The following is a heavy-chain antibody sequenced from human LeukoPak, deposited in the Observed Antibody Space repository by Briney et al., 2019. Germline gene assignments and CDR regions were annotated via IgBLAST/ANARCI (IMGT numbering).Heavy chain of an antibody. D-gene: IGHD3-9*01. V-gene: IGHV1-2*04. J-gene: IGHJ4*02. CDR2: INPNSGGT. Sequence: GASVKVSCKASGYTFTGYYMHWVRQAPGQGLEWMGWINPNSGGTNYAQKFQGWVTMTRDTSISTAYMELSRLRSDDTAVYYCARGGYDILTGYKSTNFDYWGQGTLVTVSS. CDR1: GYTFTGYY. CDR3: ARGGYDILTGYKSTNFDY.